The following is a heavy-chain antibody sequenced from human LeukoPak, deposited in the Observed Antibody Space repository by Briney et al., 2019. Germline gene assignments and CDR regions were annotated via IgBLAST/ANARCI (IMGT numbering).Heavy chain of an antibody. Sequence: GGSLRLSCAASGFTISSYSMNWVRQAPGKGLEWVSSISSSSSYIYYADSVKGRFTISRDNAKNSLYLQMNSLRAEDTAVYYCARAGYYDSSGYSYWGQGTLVTVSS. CDR2: ISSSSSYI. CDR1: GFTISSYS. V-gene: IGHV3-21*01. D-gene: IGHD3-22*01. CDR3: ARAGYYDSSGYSY. J-gene: IGHJ4*02.